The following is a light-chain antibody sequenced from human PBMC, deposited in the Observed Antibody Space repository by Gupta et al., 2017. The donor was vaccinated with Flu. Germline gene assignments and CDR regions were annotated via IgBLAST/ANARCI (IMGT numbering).Light chain of an antibody. V-gene: IGLV1-51*02. CDR2: ENN. J-gene: IGLJ2*01. CDR3: GTWDSSLSAVV. CDR1: SPNIGNNY. Sequence: QSVLTQPPSVSAAPAQKVTISCSVSSPNIGNNYVSWYQQLPGTAPKLLIYENNKRPSGIPDRFSGSKSGTSATLGITGLQTGDEADYYCGTWDSSLSAVVFGGGTKLTVL.